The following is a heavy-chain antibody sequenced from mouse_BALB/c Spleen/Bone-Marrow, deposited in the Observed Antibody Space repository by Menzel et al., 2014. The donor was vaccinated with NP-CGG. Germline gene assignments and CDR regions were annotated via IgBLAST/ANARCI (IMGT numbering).Heavy chain of an antibody. V-gene: IGHV14-3*02. CDR3: ARLDLFAY. CDR1: GFNIKDTY. CDR2: IDPANGNT. Sequence: EVHLVESGAELVKPGASVKLSCTASGFNIKDTYMHWAKQRPEQGLEWIGRIDPANGNTKYDPKFQGKATITADTSSNTAYLQLSSLTSEDTAVYYYARLDLFAYWGQGTLVTVSA. J-gene: IGHJ3*01.